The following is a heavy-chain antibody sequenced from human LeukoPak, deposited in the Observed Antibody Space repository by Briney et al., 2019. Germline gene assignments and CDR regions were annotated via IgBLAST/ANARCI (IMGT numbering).Heavy chain of an antibody. CDR2: INHSGST. CDR3: ARGTVGYCSGGSCQGWFDP. CDR1: GGSFSGYY. D-gene: IGHD2-15*01. J-gene: IGHJ5*02. V-gene: IGHV4-34*01. Sequence: PSETLSLTCAVSGGSFSGYYWTWIRQPPGKGLEWIGEINHSGSTNYDPSLKSRVTMSVDTSKNHFSLRLSSVTAADTAVYYCARGTVGYCSGGSCQGWFDPWGQGTLVTVSS.